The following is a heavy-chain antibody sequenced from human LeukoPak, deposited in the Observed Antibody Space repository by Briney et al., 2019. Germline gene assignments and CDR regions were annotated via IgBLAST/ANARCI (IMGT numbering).Heavy chain of an antibody. J-gene: IGHJ6*03. V-gene: IGHV1-46*01. Sequence: GASVKVSCKASGYTFTSYYMHWVRQAPGQGLEWMGIINPSGGSTSYAQKFQGRVTMTRDMSTSTVYMELSSLRSEDTAVYYCARGGRNTASYYYYYMDVWGKGTTVTVSS. CDR3: ARGGRNTASYYYYYMDV. D-gene: IGHD4-11*01. CDR2: INPSGGST. CDR1: GYTFTSYY.